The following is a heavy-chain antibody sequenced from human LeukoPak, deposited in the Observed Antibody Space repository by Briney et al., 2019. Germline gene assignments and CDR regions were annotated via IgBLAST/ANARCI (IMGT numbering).Heavy chain of an antibody. Sequence: SETLSLNCTVSGGSISSYYWSWIRQPPGKGLEWIGYIYYSGSTNYNPSLKSRVTISVVTSKNQFSLKLSSVTAADTAVYYCARAAATPRCSGGSCYSGRGGYYYYYYMDVWGKGTTVTVSS. V-gene: IGHV4-59*01. CDR3: ARAAATPRCSGGSCYSGRGGYYYYYYMDV. J-gene: IGHJ6*03. D-gene: IGHD2-15*01. CDR2: IYYSGST. CDR1: GGSISSYY.